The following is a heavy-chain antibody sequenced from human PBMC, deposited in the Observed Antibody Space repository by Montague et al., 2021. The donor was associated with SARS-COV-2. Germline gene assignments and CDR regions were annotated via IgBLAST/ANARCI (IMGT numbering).Heavy chain of an antibody. CDR3: ANPKGAFDI. V-gene: IGHV3-23*01. Sequence: SGGTTYYADSVKGRFTISRDNSKNTLYLQMNSLRAEDTAVYYCANPKGAFDIGGQGTMVTVSS. J-gene: IGHJ3*02. CDR2: SGGTT.